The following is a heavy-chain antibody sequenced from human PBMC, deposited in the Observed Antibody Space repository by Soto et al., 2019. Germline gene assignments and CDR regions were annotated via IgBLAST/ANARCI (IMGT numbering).Heavy chain of an antibody. CDR2: IYHSGST. D-gene: IGHD2-2*01. V-gene: IGHV4-38-2*02. CDR1: GYSISSGYY. Sequence: SETLSLTCAVSGYSISSGYYWGWIRQPPGKGLEWIGSIYHSGSTYYNPSLKSRVTISVDTSKNQFSLKLSSVTAADTAVYYCARDDCSSTSCYRHNWFDPWGQGTLVTVSS. J-gene: IGHJ5*02. CDR3: ARDDCSSTSCYRHNWFDP.